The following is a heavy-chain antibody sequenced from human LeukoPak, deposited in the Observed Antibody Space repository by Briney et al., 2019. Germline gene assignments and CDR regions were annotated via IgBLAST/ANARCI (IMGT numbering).Heavy chain of an antibody. D-gene: IGHD2-2*01. CDR3: ARDRGGKGSAIFY. Sequence: GASVKVSSKASVYNFPTYGINWVRQAPGQGLEWMGWIRPHTGETNSAQRFQDRFTMTTDTSTTTAYMELRSLRFDDTAVYYCARDRGGKGSAIFYWGQGSLVTVSS. V-gene: IGHV1-18*01. CDR1: VYNFPTYG. CDR2: IRPHTGET. J-gene: IGHJ4*02.